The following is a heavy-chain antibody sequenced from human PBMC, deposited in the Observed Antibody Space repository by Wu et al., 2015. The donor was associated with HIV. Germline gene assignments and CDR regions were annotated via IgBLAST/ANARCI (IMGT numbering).Heavy chain of an antibody. J-gene: IGHJ6*03. CDR3: ARYTRRYYDSSGYGNYYYYYMDV. D-gene: IGHD3-22*01. V-gene: IGHV1-8*03. Sequence: QVQLVQSGAEVKKPGASVKVSCKASGYTFTSYDINWVRQATGQGLEWMGWMNPNSGNTGYAQKFQGRVTITRNTSISTAYMELSSLRSEDTAVYYCARYTRRYYDSSGYGNYYYYYMDVWGKGTTVTVSS. CDR1: GYTFTSYD. CDR2: MNPNSGNT.